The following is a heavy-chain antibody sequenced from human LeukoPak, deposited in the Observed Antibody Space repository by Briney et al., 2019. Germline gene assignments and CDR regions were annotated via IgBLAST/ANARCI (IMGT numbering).Heavy chain of an antibody. CDR3: ARDDHSPHYHYAMGV. Sequence: SETLSLTCTVSGGSISSSSWSWVRQDPGKRLEWIGFIWYSGDTDYNPSLRSRVTISVDTSKNQFSLRLNSVTAADTAVYYCARDDHSPHYHYAMGVWGQGITVTVSS. CDR1: GGSISSSS. D-gene: IGHD4-11*01. J-gene: IGHJ6*02. V-gene: IGHV4-59*01. CDR2: IWYSGDT.